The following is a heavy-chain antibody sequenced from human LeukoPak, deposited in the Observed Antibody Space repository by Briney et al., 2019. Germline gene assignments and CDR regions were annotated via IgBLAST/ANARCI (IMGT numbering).Heavy chain of an antibody. Sequence: KSSETLSLTCAVYGGSFSGYYWSWIRQPPGKGLEWIGEINHSGSTNYNPSLKSRVTISVDTSKNQFSLKLSSVTAADTAVYYCARDLRITIFGVVQNGMDVWGQGTTVTVSS. CDR2: INHSGST. CDR3: ARDLRITIFGVVQNGMDV. V-gene: IGHV4-34*01. D-gene: IGHD3-3*01. CDR1: GGSFSGYY. J-gene: IGHJ6*02.